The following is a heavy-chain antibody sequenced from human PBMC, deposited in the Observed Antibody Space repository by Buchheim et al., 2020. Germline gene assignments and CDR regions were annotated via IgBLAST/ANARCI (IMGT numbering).Heavy chain of an antibody. CDR2: ISGSGATT. J-gene: IGHJ4*02. D-gene: IGHD4-11*01. CDR1: GFSFSGYA. Sequence: EVQLVDSGGGLVQPGESLRLSCAASGFSFSGYAMSWVRQAPGKGLEWVSSISGSGATTFNADSVKGLFTISRDNSKNMLYLQMNSLRAEDTAVYFCAKGSRGYTNYYFDYWGQGTL. V-gene: IGHV3-23*04. CDR3: AKGSRGYTNYYFDY.